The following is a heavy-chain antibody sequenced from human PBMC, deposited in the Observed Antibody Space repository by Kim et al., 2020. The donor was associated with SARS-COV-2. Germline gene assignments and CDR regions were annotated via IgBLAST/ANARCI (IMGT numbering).Heavy chain of an antibody. CDR1: GASVTSYY. Sequence: SETLSLTCSVSGASVTSYYWSWLRQPPGQRLEWIAYIRYGGTTNYNPSLKSRVTISVDTSQNHFSLKVNSVTAADTAIYYCARHLPDDGGYPLDYWGQGIRVTVSS. J-gene: IGHJ4*02. CDR3: ARHLPDDGGYPLDY. V-gene: IGHV4-59*08. D-gene: IGHD4-17*01. CDR2: IRYGGTT.